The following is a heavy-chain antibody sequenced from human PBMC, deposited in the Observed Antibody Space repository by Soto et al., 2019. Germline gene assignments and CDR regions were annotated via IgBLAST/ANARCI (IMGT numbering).Heavy chain of an antibody. V-gene: IGHV4-34*01. Sequence: QVQLQQWGAGLLKPSETLSLTCAVYGGSFSGYYWSWIRQPPGKGLEWIGEINHSGSTNYNPSLKSRVTISVDTSKNQFALKLSSVTAADTAVYYCARGEAAAGTYYYYCYYMDVWGKGTTVTVSS. D-gene: IGHD6-13*01. J-gene: IGHJ6*03. CDR3: ARGEAAAGTYYYYCYYMDV. CDR2: INHSGST. CDR1: GGSFSGYY.